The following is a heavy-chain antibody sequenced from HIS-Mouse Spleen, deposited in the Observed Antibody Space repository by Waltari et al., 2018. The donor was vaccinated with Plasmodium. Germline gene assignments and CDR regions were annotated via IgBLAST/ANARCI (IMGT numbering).Heavy chain of an antibody. J-gene: IGHJ2*01. CDR1: GFTFSSYW. Sequence: EVQLVESGGGLFQPGGSLSLSCAAYGFTFSSYWMSWVRQAPGKGLEWVANIKQDGSEKYYVDSVKGRFTISRDNAKNSLYLQMNSLRAEDTAVYYCASSWYWYFDLWGRGTLVTVSS. CDR3: ASSWYWYFDL. D-gene: IGHD6-13*01. CDR2: IKQDGSEK. V-gene: IGHV3-7*01.